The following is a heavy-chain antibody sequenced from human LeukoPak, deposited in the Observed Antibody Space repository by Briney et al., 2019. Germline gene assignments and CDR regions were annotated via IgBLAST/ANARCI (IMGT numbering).Heavy chain of an antibody. CDR2: VSAYNGNT. V-gene: IGHV1-18*01. CDR1: GYTFTSYG. J-gene: IGHJ4*02. D-gene: IGHD2-2*01. CDR3: ARVLRYCSSTSCRYFDY. Sequence: GASVKVSCKASGYTFTSYGISWVRQAPGQGLEWMGWVSAYNGNTNYAQKLQGRVTMTTDTSTSTDYMELRSLRSDDTAVYYCARVLRYCSSTSCRYFDYWGQGTLVTVSS.